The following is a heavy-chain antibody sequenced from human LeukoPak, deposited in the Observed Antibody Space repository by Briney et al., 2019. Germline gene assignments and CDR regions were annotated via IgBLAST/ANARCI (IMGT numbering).Heavy chain of an antibody. D-gene: IGHD5-12*01. CDR3: ASAQVGYSGYDWDFDY. J-gene: IGHJ4*02. CDR1: VGTFSNYA. CDR2: IIPIFGAA. V-gene: IGHV1-69*05. Sequence: ASVKVSCKASVGTFSNYAISWVRQAPGQGLEWMGGIIPIFGAANYAQKFQGRVTITTDESTSTAYMELSSLKSEDTAVYYCASAQVGYSGYDWDFDYWGQGTLVTVSS.